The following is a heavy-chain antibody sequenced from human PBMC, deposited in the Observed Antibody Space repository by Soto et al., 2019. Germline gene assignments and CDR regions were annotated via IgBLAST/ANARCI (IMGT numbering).Heavy chain of an antibody. CDR1: GYTFTCYS. D-gene: IGHD3-3*01. CDR3: ARDFWSWRNWFDP. Sequence: ASVKVSCKASGYTFTCYSIHWVRQAPGQGLEWMGWINPNNGGTKYAQKFQGRVTMTRDTSISTAYMELSRLRSDDTAVYYCARDFWSWRNWFDPWGQGTLVTVSS. CDR2: INPNNGGT. J-gene: IGHJ5*02. V-gene: IGHV1-2*02.